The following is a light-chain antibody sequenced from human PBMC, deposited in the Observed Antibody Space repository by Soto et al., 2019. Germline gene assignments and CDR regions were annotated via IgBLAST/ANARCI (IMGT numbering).Light chain of an antibody. CDR2: GAS. Sequence: EIVLTQSPGTLSLSPGERATLSCRASQSVSSSYLAWYQQKPGQAPRLLIYGASSRATGIPDRFGGSGSGTDFTLTISRLEPEDLALYYCQQYGSSLFTFGPGTKVDIK. CDR1: QSVSSSY. V-gene: IGKV3-20*01. J-gene: IGKJ3*01. CDR3: QQYGSSLFT.